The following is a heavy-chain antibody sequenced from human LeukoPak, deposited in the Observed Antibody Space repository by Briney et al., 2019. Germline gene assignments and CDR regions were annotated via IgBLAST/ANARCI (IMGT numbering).Heavy chain of an antibody. D-gene: IGHD5-12*01. CDR2: INPNSGGT. V-gene: IGHV1-2*02. CDR1: GYTFTGYY. CDR3: ARDPSEDIVAYFDY. Sequence: GASVKVSCKASGYTFTGYYMHWVRQAPGQGLEWMGWINPNSGGTNYAQKFQGRVTMTRDTSISTAYMELSRLRSDDTAVYYCARDPSEDIVAYFDYWGQGTLVTVSS. J-gene: IGHJ4*02.